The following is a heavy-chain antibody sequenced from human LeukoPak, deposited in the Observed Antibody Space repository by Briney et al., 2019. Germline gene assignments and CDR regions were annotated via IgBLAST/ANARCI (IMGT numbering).Heavy chain of an antibody. D-gene: IGHD6-13*01. V-gene: IGHV4-59*11. CDR3: ARAVSSSWIHDAFDI. Sequence: SETLSLTCTVSGGSISSHYWSWIRQPPGKGLEWIGYIYYSGSTNYNPSLKSRITISVDTSKNQFSLKLSSVTAADTAVYYCARAVSSSWIHDAFDIWGQGTMVTVSS. CDR2: IYYSGST. J-gene: IGHJ3*02. CDR1: GGSISSHY.